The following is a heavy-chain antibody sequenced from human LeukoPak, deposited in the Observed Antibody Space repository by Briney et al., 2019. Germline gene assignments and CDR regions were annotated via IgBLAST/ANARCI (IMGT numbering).Heavy chain of an antibody. Sequence: SETLSLTCAVYGGSFSGYYWSWIRQPPGKGLEWIGEINHSGSTNYNPSLKSRVTISVDTSKNQFSLKLSSVTAADTAVYYCARDRDGYNPKRGYYYYYMDVWGKGTTVTVSS. CDR1: GGSFSGYY. J-gene: IGHJ6*03. D-gene: IGHD5-24*01. CDR3: ARDRDGYNPKRGYYYYYMDV. V-gene: IGHV4-34*01. CDR2: INHSGST.